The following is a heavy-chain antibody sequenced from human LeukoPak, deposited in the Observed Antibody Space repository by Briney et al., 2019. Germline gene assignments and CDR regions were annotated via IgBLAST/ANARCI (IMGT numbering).Heavy chain of an antibody. V-gene: IGHV3-21*01. D-gene: IGHD2-2*02. CDR2: ISSSSSYI. CDR3: ARAIVVVPAAIIGYMDV. Sequence: GGSLRLSCAASGFTFSNYWMSWVRQAPGKGLEWVSSISSSSSYIYYADSVKGRFTISRDNAKNSLYLQMNSLRAEDTAVYYCARAIVVVPAAIIGYMDVWGKGTTVTISS. J-gene: IGHJ6*03. CDR1: GFTFSNYW.